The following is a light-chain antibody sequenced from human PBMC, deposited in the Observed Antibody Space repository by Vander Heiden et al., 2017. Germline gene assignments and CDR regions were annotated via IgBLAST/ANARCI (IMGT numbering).Light chain of an antibody. J-gene: IGKJ2*01. V-gene: IGKV1-8*01. CDR1: QGITTY. CDR2: AAS. CDR3: QQYYSYPPT. Sequence: AMRLTQSPSSLSASTGDRVTITCRAGQGITTYLAWYQQKPGKAPKLLIYAASTLQGGVPSRFSGSGSGTDFTLTVSRLQSEDFATYYCQQYYSYPPTFGQGTKLEIK.